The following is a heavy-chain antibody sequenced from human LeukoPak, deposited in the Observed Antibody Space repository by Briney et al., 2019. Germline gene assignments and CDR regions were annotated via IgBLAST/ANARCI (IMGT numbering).Heavy chain of an antibody. CDR1: GFTFSSYS. Sequence: GGSLRFSCAASGFTFSSYSMNWVRQAPGKGLEWVSSISSSSSYIYYADSVKGRFTISRDNAKNSLYLQMNSLRAEDTAVYYCARSRVAAWFDPWGQGTLVTVSS. V-gene: IGHV3-21*01. CDR2: ISSSSSYI. J-gene: IGHJ5*02. CDR3: ARSRVAAWFDP. D-gene: IGHD6-19*01.